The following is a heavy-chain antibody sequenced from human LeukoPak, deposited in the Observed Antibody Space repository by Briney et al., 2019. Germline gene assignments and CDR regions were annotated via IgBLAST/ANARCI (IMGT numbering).Heavy chain of an antibody. Sequence: GKSLRLSCAASGFTFSSFPFHWVRQAPGKGLEWVAAISTDGSYKYHGDSVKGRFTISRDNPMNTLYLQMNGLRPDDTAVYYCARSLIPGRWYFDLWGRGTLVTVSS. V-gene: IGHV3-30*04. CDR2: ISTDGSYK. CDR1: GFTFSSFP. CDR3: ARSLIPGRWYFDL. D-gene: IGHD3-16*01. J-gene: IGHJ2*01.